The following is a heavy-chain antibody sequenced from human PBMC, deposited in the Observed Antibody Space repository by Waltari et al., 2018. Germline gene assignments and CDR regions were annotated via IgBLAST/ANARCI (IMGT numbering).Heavy chain of an antibody. Sequence: EVQLVESGGGLVQPGRSLRLSCAASGFTFDDYAMHWVRQGPGKGREWGSRMSWSGGRVDYADSVKGRLTISRDNGKKSLYMQMNSLRVEDTALYYCGKDVNSNCEYWYGLDVWGQGTTVTVSS. D-gene: IGHD6-13*01. CDR1: GFTFDDYA. V-gene: IGHV3-9*01. CDR3: GKDVNSNCEYWYGLDV. CDR2: MSWSGGRV. J-gene: IGHJ6*02.